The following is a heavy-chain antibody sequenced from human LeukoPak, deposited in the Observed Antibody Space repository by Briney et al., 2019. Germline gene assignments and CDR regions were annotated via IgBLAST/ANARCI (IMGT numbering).Heavy chain of an antibody. CDR3: AKDNSFGSGSYYGPGVHYYYMDV. J-gene: IGHJ6*03. V-gene: IGHV3-30*02. CDR1: GFTFSSYA. Sequence: GGSLRLSCVASGFTFSSYAMTWVRQAPGKGLEWVAFIRSDGSNKYYADSVKGRFTISRDNSKNTLYLQMNSLRAEDTAVYYCAKDNSFGSGSYYGPGVHYYYMDVWGKGTTVTISS. CDR2: IRSDGSNK. D-gene: IGHD3-10*01.